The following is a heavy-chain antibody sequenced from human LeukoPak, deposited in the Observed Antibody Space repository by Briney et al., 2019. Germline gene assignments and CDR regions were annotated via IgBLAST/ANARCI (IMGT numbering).Heavy chain of an antibody. CDR1: AGSISSGDYY. CDR3: ARTVVVIAININWFDP. D-gene: IGHD2-21*01. Sequence: PSETLSLTCTVSAGSISSGDYYWSWIRQPPGKGPQWIGYIYYSGSTYYNPALKRRTSISVDTSKNHFSLTLNSVTAADTPVYYCARTVVVIAININWFDPWGQGTLVTVSS. CDR2: IYYSGST. J-gene: IGHJ5*02. V-gene: IGHV4-30-4*08.